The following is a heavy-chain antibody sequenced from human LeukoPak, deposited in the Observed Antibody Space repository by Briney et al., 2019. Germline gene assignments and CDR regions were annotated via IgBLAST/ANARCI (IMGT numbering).Heavy chain of an antibody. CDR2: IYYSGST. D-gene: IGHD1-26*01. CDR3: ARDPSGSGSYFWGSDYYYGMDV. V-gene: IGHV4-59*01. Sequence: SSETLSLTCTVSGGSISSYYWSWIRQPPGKGLEWIGYIYYSGSTNYNPSLKSRVTISVDTSKNQFSLKLSSVTAADTAVYYCARDPSGSGSYFWGSDYYYGMDVWGQGTTVTVSS. CDR1: GGSISSYY. J-gene: IGHJ6*02.